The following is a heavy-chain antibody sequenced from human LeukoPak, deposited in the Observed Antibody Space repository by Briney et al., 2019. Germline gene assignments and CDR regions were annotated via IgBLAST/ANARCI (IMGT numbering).Heavy chain of an antibody. CDR3: AKDGGKHYYDSSPKYYFYY. Sequence: GGSLRLSCAASGFTFSSYAMSWVRQAPGKGLEWVSAISGSGGSTYYADSVKGRFTISRDNSKNTLYLQMNSLRAEDTAVYYCAKDGGKHYYDSSPKYYFYYWGQGTLVTVSS. D-gene: IGHD3-22*01. V-gene: IGHV3-23*01. J-gene: IGHJ4*02. CDR2: ISGSGGST. CDR1: GFTFSSYA.